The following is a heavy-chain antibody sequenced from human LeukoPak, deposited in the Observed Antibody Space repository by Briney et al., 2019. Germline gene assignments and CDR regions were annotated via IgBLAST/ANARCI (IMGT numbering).Heavy chain of an antibody. CDR1: GGSFSGYY. J-gene: IGHJ4*02. V-gene: IGHV4-34*01. D-gene: IGHD4-17*01. CDR2: INHSGST. CDR3: ARHYGDYGGPAGFDY. Sequence: SETLSLTCAVYGGSFSGYYWSWIRQPPGKGLEWIGEINHSGSTNYNPSLKSRVTISVDTSKNQFSLKLSSVTAADTAVYYCARHYGDYGGPAGFDYWGQGTLVTVSS.